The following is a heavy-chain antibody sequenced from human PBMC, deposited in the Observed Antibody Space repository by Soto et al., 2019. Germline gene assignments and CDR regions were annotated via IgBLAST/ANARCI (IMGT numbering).Heavy chain of an antibody. V-gene: IGHV4-59*01. CDR1: GVSITGSY. D-gene: IGHD1-26*01. J-gene: IGHJ4*02. Sequence: QVQLRESGPGLVKPSETLSLTCSVSGVSITGSYWSWIRQPPGKTLEWIGYVYHSGTTTYNPSLKSRVSISVDSSKNQFSLRLTSVIAADTAVYYSARDMPYGAGSLAGCDYWGQGILVTVSS. CDR2: VYHSGTT. CDR3: ARDMPYGAGSLAGCDY.